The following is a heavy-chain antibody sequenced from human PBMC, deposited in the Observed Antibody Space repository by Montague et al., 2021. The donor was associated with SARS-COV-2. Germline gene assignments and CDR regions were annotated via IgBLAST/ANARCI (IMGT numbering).Heavy chain of an antibody. D-gene: IGHD3-16*02. J-gene: IGHJ4*03. Sequence: SETLSLTCTFSGASRSTKNYYWGWIRQPPGKGLEWIGSISYSATSYSNPSLKSRVTISVDTSRNQLSLNLSSVTVADTAVSYCARLGIALGGVIVIRYYFDFWGQGTLVTVSS. CDR2: ISYSATS. CDR1: GASRSTKNYY. CDR3: ARLGIALGGVIVIRYYFDF. V-gene: IGHV4-39*07.